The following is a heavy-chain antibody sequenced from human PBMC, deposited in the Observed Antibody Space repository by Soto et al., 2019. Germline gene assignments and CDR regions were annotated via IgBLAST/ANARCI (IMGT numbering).Heavy chain of an antibody. Sequence: GGSLRLSCVASGFTFSSNWMHWVRRVPGRGLVWVSRINTDGTESSYVDSVKGRFTTSRDNAKNTLYLQMNSLRVEDTAVYYCARDGEGFWGQGTLVTVSS. CDR1: GFTFSSNW. CDR2: INTDGTES. V-gene: IGHV3-74*01. D-gene: IGHD2-21*01. CDR3: ARDGEGF. J-gene: IGHJ4*02.